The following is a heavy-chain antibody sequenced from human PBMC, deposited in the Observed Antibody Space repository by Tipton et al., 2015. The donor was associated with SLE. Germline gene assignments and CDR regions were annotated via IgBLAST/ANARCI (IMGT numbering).Heavy chain of an antibody. D-gene: IGHD5/OR15-5a*01. CDR1: GYSISSAYY. CDR3: ARGSGGLYDSDY. V-gene: IGHV4-38-2*02. Sequence: TLSLTCTVSGYSISSAYYWGWIRQSPGKGLEWIGSIYHSGSTYYNPSLKSRVTISVDTSKNQFSLKLSSVTAADTAVYYCARGSGGLYDSDYWGQGTLVTVSS. J-gene: IGHJ4*02. CDR2: IYHSGST.